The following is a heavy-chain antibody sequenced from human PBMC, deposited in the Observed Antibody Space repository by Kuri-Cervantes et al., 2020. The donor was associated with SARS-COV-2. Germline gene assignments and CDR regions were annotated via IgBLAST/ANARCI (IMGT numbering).Heavy chain of an antibody. D-gene: IGHD6-13*01. CDR2: ISSSSSTI. CDR1: GFTFSSYG. V-gene: IGHV3-48*02. J-gene: IGHJ4*02. CDR3: ARAISSWFDY. Sequence: GESLKISCAASGFTFSSYGMHWVRQAPGKGLEWVSYISSSSSTIYYADSVKGRFTISRDNAKNSLYLQMNSLRDEDTAVYYCARAISSWFDYWGQGTLVTVSS.